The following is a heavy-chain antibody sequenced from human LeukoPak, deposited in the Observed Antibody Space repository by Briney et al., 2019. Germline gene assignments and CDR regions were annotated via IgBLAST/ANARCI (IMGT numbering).Heavy chain of an antibody. Sequence: RASVKVSCKASGYTFTSYDVNWVRQATGQGLEWMGWMNPNSGGTNYAQQFQGRVTMTRDTSISTADMELSRLRSDDTAVYYCARDEPQTAMVKDDYWGQGTLVTVSS. D-gene: IGHD5-18*01. V-gene: IGHV1-2*02. CDR3: ARDEPQTAMVKDDY. J-gene: IGHJ4*02. CDR2: MNPNSGGT. CDR1: GYTFTSYD.